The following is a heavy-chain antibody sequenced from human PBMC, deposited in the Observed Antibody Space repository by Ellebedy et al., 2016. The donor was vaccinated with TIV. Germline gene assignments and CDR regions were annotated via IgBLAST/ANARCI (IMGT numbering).Heavy chain of an antibody. V-gene: IGHV4-30-4*01. Sequence: LRLXCAVYGGSFSDYYWSWIRQPPGKGLEWIGYIYYSGSTYYNPSLKSRVTISVDTSKNQFSLKLSSVTAADTAVYYCARDCIAVAGDDAFDIWGQGTMVTVSS. J-gene: IGHJ3*02. D-gene: IGHD6-19*01. CDR3: ARDCIAVAGDDAFDI. CDR2: IYYSGST. CDR1: GGSFSDYY.